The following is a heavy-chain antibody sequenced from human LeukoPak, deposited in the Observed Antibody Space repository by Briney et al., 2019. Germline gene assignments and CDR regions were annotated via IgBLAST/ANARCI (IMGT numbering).Heavy chain of an antibody. Sequence: GGSLRLSCGASGFTVSSNYMSWVRQAPGKGLEWVSYISSSGSTIYYADSVKGRFTISRDNAKNSLYLQMNSLRAEDTAVYYCAELGITMIGGVWGKGTTVTISS. CDR3: AELGITMIGGV. J-gene: IGHJ6*04. V-gene: IGHV3-11*04. D-gene: IGHD3-10*02. CDR1: GFTVSSNY. CDR2: ISSSGSTI.